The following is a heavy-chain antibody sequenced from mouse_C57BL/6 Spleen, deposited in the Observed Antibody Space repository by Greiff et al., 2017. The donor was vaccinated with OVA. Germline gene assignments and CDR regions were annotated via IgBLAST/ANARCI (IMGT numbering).Heavy chain of an antibody. CDR3: ARDYDYWFAY. CDR2: ISYDGSN. CDR1: GYSITSGYY. Sequence: EVQRVESGPGLVKPSQSLSLTCSVTGYSITSGYYWNWIRQFPGNKLEWMGYISYDGSNNYNPSLKNRISITRDTSKNQFFLKLNSVTTEDTATYYCARDYDYWFAYWGQGTLVTVSA. J-gene: IGHJ3*01. V-gene: IGHV3-6*01. D-gene: IGHD2-4*01.